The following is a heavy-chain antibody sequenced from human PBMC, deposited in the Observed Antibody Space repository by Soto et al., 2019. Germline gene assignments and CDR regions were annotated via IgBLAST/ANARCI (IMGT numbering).Heavy chain of an antibody. CDR3: AREGDDFWSGFQLDP. Sequence: GGSLRLSCAASGFTFSSYWMSWVRQAPGKGLEWVANIKQDGSEKYYVDSVKGRFTISRDNAKNSLYLQMNSLRAEDTAVYYCAREGDDFWSGFQLDPWGQGTLVTVSS. CDR2: IKQDGSEK. V-gene: IGHV3-7*05. CDR1: GFTFSSYW. J-gene: IGHJ5*02. D-gene: IGHD3-3*01.